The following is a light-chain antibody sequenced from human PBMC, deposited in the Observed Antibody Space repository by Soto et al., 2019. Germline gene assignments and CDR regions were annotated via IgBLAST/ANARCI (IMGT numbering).Light chain of an antibody. V-gene: IGLV2-14*01. Sequence: QSALTQPASVSGSPGQSITISCTGTSSDVGAYYSVSWYQHHPCKAPKLIIYGVTNRPSVVSNRFSGSKSGNTASLTISGLQAEDEADYHCSSYTSGSSHSVFGTGTKLTVL. CDR1: SSDVGAYYS. CDR2: GVT. J-gene: IGLJ1*01. CDR3: SSYTSGSSHSV.